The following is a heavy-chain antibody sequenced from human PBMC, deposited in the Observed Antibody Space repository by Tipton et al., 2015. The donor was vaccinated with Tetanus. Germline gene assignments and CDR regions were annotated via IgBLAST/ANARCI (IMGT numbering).Heavy chain of an antibody. CDR2: IIPIFGTA. CDR3: ARLRSGWGYSYYYGMDV. Sequence: QSGPEVKKPGSSVKVSCKASGGTFSSYAISWVRQAPGQGLEWMGGIIPIFGTANYAQKFQGRVTITADESTSTAYMELSSLRSEDTAVYYCARLRSGWGYSYYYGMDVWGQGTTVTVSS. V-gene: IGHV1-69*01. J-gene: IGHJ6*02. D-gene: IGHD6-19*01. CDR1: GGTFSSYA.